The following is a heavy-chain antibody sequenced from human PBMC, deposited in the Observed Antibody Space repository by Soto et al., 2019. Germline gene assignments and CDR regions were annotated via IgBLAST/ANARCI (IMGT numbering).Heavy chain of an antibody. CDR3: TTSTAILYYYYGMDV. V-gene: IGHV3-15*01. Sequence: GGSLRLSCAASGFTFSNAWMSWVRQAPGKGLEWVGRIKSKTDGGTTDYAAPAKGRFTISRDDSKNTLYLQMNSLKTEDTAVYYCTTSTAILYYYYGMDVWGQGTTVTVSS. D-gene: IGHD2-21*02. CDR2: IKSKTDGGTT. J-gene: IGHJ6*02. CDR1: GFTFSNAW.